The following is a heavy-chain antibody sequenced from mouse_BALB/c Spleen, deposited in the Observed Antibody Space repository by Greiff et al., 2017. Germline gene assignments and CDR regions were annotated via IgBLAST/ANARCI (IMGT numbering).Heavy chain of an antibody. CDR3: TRRGYEAMDY. D-gene: IGHD2-14*01. CDR2: INPSNGGT. V-gene: IGHV1S81*02. J-gene: IGHJ4*01. Sequence: QVQLQQSGAELVKPGASVKLSCKASGYTFTSYYMYWVKQRPGQGLEWIGEINPSNGGTNFNEKFKSKATLTVDKSSSTAYMQLSSLTSEDSAVYYCTRRGYEAMDYWGQGTSVTVSS. CDR1: GYTFTSYY.